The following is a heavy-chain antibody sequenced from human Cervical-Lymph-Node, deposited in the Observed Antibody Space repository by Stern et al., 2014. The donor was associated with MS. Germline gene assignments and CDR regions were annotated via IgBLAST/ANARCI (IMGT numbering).Heavy chain of an antibody. CDR3: AATVVVAGAFDH. V-gene: IGHV1-2*02. CDR1: GDTFTGYY. J-gene: IGHJ4*02. Sequence: VQLVESGAEVKKPGASVKVSCKASGDTFTGYYIHWVRQAPGQGLECMGWINPHSGGTNYAHNCQGRVTMTRDTSIRTIYMELSRLRSDDTAVYYCAATVVVAGAFDHWGQGTLVTVSS. D-gene: IGHD2-15*01. CDR2: INPHSGGT.